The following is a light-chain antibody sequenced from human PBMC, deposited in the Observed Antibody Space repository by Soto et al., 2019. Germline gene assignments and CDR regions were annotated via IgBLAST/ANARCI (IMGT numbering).Light chain of an antibody. V-gene: IGKV3-11*01. CDR2: EAS. Sequence: EIVLTQSPGTLSLSPGERATLSCRTSESVSDSQLAWYQQKPGQAPRLLVYEASNRATCIPTRFSGSGSGTDFTLTISNLEPEDFAVYYCQQHISWPLTFGGGTKVDIK. CDR1: ESVSDSQ. CDR3: QQHISWPLT. J-gene: IGKJ4*01.